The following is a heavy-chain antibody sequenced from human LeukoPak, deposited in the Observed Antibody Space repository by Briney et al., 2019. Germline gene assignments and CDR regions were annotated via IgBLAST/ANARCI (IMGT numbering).Heavy chain of an antibody. J-gene: IGHJ6*03. V-gene: IGHV3-53*01. CDR1: GFTVSSNS. CDR2: IYSDNT. D-gene: IGHD3-10*01. Sequence: GGSLRLSCTVSGFTVSSNSMSWVRQAPGKGLEWVSFIYSDNTHYSDSVKGRFTISRDNAKNSLYLQMNSLRAEDTAVYYCARGYKHELLWFGESLPIGDYYYYMDVWGKGTTVTVSS. CDR3: ARGYKHELLWFGESLPIGDYYYYMDV.